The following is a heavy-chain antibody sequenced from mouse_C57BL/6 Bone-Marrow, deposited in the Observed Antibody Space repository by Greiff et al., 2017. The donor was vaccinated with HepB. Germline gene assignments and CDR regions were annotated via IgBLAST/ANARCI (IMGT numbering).Heavy chain of an antibody. CDR1: GYTFTSYW. J-gene: IGHJ4*01. CDR3: ARLNYGSSYFSYAMDY. D-gene: IGHD1-1*01. Sequence: QVQLQQPGAELVKPGASVKLSCKASGYTFTSYWMHWVKQRPGRGLEWIGRIAPNSGGTKYNEKFKSKATLTVDKPSSTAYMQLSSLTSEDSAVYYCARLNYGSSYFSYAMDYWGQGTSVTVSS. CDR2: IAPNSGGT. V-gene: IGHV1-72*01.